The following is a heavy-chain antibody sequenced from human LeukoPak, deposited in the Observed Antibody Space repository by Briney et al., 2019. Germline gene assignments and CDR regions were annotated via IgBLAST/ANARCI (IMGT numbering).Heavy chain of an antibody. J-gene: IGHJ4*02. CDR3: AKDRTGPHFDY. V-gene: IGHV3-23*01. CDR2: ISGSGGST. D-gene: IGHD1-1*01. CDR1: GFTFSSYA. Sequence: GGSLRLSCAASGFTFSSYAMSWVGQAPGKGLEWVSAISGSGGSTYYADSVKGRFSISRDNSKNTVYLQMNSLRAEDTAVYYCAKDRTGPHFDYWGQGTLVTVSS.